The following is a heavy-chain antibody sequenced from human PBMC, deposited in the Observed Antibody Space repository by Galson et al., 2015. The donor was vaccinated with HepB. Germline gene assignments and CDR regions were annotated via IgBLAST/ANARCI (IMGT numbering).Heavy chain of an antibody. V-gene: IGHV7-4-1*02. D-gene: IGHD3-10*01. J-gene: IGHJ5*02. Sequence: SVKVSCKASGYVFTDYDINWVRQAPGQGLEWMGWININTGNPTYAQGFTGRFVFSLDISVSTAYLQISSLKADDTAVYYCARTPYSGSGNYYNTWFNPWGQGTLVTVSS. CDR3: ARTPYSGSGNYYNTWFNP. CDR2: ININTGNP. CDR1: GYVFTDYD.